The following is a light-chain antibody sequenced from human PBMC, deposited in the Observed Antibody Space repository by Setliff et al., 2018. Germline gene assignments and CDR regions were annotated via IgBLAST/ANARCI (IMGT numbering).Light chain of an antibody. V-gene: IGLV2-14*01. CDR2: EVS. J-gene: IGLJ1*01. CDR3: SSYTSSGTDV. Sequence: QSVLTQPASVSGSPGQSITISCTGTSSDIGGYNYVSWYQQYPGKAPKFMIYEVSNRPSGVSNRFSGSKSGNTASLTIPGLQAEDEADYYCSSYTSSGTDVFGSGTKVTVL. CDR1: SSDIGGYNY.